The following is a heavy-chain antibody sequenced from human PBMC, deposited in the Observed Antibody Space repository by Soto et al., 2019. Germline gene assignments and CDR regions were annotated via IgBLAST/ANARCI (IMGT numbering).Heavy chain of an antibody. Sequence: RGESLKISCKDSGYSFTSYWIGWVRQMPGKGLEWIGIIYPYDSDTRYSPSFQGRVTISADKSISTAYLHWSSLQASDTALYYCATYDGANYNDAFDVWGQGTMVTVSS. CDR1: GYSFTSYW. D-gene: IGHD1-7*01. V-gene: IGHV5-51*01. CDR2: IYPYDSDT. J-gene: IGHJ3*01. CDR3: ATYDGANYNDAFDV.